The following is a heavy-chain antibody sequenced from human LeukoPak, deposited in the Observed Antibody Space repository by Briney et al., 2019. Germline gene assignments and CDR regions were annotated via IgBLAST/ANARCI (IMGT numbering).Heavy chain of an antibody. J-gene: IGHJ4*02. CDR1: GYTFTDCY. V-gene: IGHV1-2*02. D-gene: IGHD2-15*01. CDR3: ARERRKGVVSAIVNY. Sequence: GASVKDSCKTSGYTFTDCYLHWVRQAPGQGLEWMGWINPNSGGTHYAQKYQGRVTMTSDTSSSTAYIELNRLDSDDTAVYFCARERRKGVVSAIVNYWGQGTLVTVSS. CDR2: INPNSGGT.